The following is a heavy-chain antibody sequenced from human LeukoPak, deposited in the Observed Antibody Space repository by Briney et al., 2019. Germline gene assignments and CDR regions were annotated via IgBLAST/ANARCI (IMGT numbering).Heavy chain of an antibody. CDR2: MNQDGGQK. Sequence: GGSLRLSCAVSGFNFSNYWMTWVRQAPGKGLEWVANMNQDGGQKYYVGSVKGRFTISRDNAKNSLFLHMSSLRVEDTALYYCARGGAPDRWGQGTLVTVSS. J-gene: IGHJ5*02. V-gene: IGHV3-7*01. CDR1: GFNFSNYW. CDR3: ARGGAPDR.